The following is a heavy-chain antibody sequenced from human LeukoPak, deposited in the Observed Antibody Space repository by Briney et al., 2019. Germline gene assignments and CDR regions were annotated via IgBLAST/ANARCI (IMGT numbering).Heavy chain of an antibody. J-gene: IGHJ3*02. D-gene: IGHD2-2*01. CDR3: AREKIRWSSTSGTAFDI. V-gene: IGHV4-59*01. Sequence: SGTLSLTCTVSGGSISSYYWSWIRQPPGKGLEWIGYIYYSGSTNYNPSLKSRVTISVDTSKNQFSLKLSSVTAADTAVYYCAREKIRWSSTSGTAFDIWGQGTMVTVSS. CDR1: GGSISSYY. CDR2: IYYSGST.